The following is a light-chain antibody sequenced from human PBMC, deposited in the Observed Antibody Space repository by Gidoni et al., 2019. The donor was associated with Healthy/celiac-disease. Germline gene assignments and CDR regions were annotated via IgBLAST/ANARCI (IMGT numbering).Light chain of an antibody. CDR2: WAS. V-gene: IGKV4-1*01. J-gene: IGKJ4*01. Sequence: DIVMTHSPDSLAVSLGERATINCKSSQSVLYSSNNKNYLSWYHQKPGQHPKLLIYWASTRESGVPDRFSGSGSGTDFTLTISSLQAEDVAVYYCQQYYSTPLTFGGGTKVEIK. CDR3: QQYYSTPLT. CDR1: QSVLYSSNNKNY.